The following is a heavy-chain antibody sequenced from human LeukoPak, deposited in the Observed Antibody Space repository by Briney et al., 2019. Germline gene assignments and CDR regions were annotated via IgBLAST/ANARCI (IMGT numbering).Heavy chain of an antibody. CDR2: IFYRGST. CDR3: ARGSGNPLRGNWFDP. J-gene: IGHJ5*02. Sequence: SQTLSLTCTVSGGSISSGAYYWSWIRQHQGKGLEWNGYIFYRGSTYYNPSLKSRVTISEDTSKNQFSLKLSSVTAADTAVYFCARGSGNPLRGNWFDPWGQGTLVTVSS. CDR1: GGSISSGAYY. D-gene: IGHD3-10*01. V-gene: IGHV4-31*03.